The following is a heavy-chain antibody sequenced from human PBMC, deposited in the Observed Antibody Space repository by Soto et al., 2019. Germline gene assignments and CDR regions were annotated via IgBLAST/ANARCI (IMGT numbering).Heavy chain of an antibody. CDR2: INHSGST. D-gene: IGHD4-17*01. Sequence: PSETLSLTCAVYGGSFSGYYWSWIRQPPGKGLEWIGEINHSGSTNYNPSLKSRVTISVDTSKNQFSLKLSSVTAADTAVYYCARGNTVTTLPHSLFDYWGQGTLVTVSS. CDR3: ARGNTVTTLPHSLFDY. J-gene: IGHJ4*02. V-gene: IGHV4-34*01. CDR1: GGSFSGYY.